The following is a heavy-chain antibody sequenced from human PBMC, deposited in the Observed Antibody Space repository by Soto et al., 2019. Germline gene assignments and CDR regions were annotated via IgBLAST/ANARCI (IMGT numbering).Heavy chain of an antibody. D-gene: IGHD4-17*01. CDR2: ISSGSDYI. V-gene: IGHV3-21*02. CDR3: ARVGRDYGGGGVIDY. J-gene: IGHJ4*02. CDR1: GFIFSTYS. Sequence: EVQLVESGGGLVKPGGSLRLSCAASGFIFSTYSINWVRQAPGKGLEWVSSISSGSDYIYYADSVKGRFTISRDNSKNSLFLHMNSLRAEDTAQYYCARVGRDYGGGGVIDYWGQGTLVTVSS.